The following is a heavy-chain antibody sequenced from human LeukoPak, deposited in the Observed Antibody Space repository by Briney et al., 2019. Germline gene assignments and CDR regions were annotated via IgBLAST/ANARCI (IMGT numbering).Heavy chain of an antibody. CDR1: GGSISSYY. CDR2: IYTSGST. Sequence: SETLSLTCTVSGGSISSYYWSWIRQPAGKGLEWIGRIYTSGSTNYNPSLKSRVTMSVDTSKNQFSLKLSSVTAADTAVYYCASLGPDCSGGSCTDYWGQGTLVTVSS. CDR3: ASLGPDCSGGSCTDY. D-gene: IGHD2-15*01. J-gene: IGHJ4*02. V-gene: IGHV4-4*07.